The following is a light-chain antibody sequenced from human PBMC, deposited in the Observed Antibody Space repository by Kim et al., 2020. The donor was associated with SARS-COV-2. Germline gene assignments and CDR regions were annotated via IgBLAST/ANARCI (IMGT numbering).Light chain of an antibody. J-gene: IGKJ2*01. Sequence: EIVLTQSPGTLSLSPGERATLSCRASQTVNNNYLGWYQQKPGQAPRLLIYGASTRATGIPDRFSGSGSGTDFTLTIRGLEPEDFAVYYCQQYGTSSLYTFGQGTKLEIK. CDR2: GAS. CDR3: QQYGTSSLYT. V-gene: IGKV3-20*01. CDR1: QTVNNNY.